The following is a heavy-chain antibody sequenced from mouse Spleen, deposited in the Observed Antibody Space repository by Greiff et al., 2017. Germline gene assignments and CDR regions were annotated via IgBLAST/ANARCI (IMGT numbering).Heavy chain of an antibody. CDR3: ARLRDYFDY. V-gene: IGHV5-9*01. CDR1: GFTFSSYA. Sequence: EVMLVESGGGLVKLGGSLKLSCAASGFTFSSYAMSWVRQTPEKRLEWVATISSGGGNTYYPDSVKGRFTISRDNAKNTLYLQMSSLKSEDTAMYYCARLRDYFDYWGQGTTLTVSS. J-gene: IGHJ2*01. CDR2: ISSGGGNT.